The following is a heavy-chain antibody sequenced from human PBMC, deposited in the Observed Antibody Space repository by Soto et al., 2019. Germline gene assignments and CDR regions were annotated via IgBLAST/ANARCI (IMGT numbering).Heavy chain of an antibody. V-gene: IGHV4-59*01. CDR3: ARGKKYYSQGMDV. Sequence: ASETLSLTCTVSGDSINNYYWTWIRQPPGKGLEWIGYIYDSGSTSYNPSLKSRLTISVDTSKNQFSLKLKSVTAADTAVYYCARGKKYYSQGMDVWGKGTTVTVSS. CDR2: IYDSGST. CDR1: GDSINNYY. J-gene: IGHJ6*04.